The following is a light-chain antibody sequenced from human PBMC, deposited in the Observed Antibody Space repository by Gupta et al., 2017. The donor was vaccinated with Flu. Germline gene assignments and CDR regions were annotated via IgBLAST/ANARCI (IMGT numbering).Light chain of an antibody. Sequence: EIVMTQSAATLSVSPGERATLACRASQSVSSNLAWYQHKPGQALRLLISGASTRATGIPASFTASGYRTEFTLTISSRQWVDFALYYSPRHKSCPPFSFGQGTKLEIK. CDR2: GAS. V-gene: IGKV3-15*01. CDR1: QSVSSN. CDR3: PRHKSCPPFS. J-gene: IGKJ2*03.